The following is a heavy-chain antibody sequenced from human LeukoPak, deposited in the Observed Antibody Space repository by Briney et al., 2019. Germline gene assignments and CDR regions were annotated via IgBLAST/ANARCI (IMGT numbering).Heavy chain of an antibody. D-gene: IGHD6-13*01. V-gene: IGHV1-46*01. CDR1: GYTFTSYC. J-gene: IGHJ4*02. Sequence: ASVKVSCKASGYTFTSYCMYWVRQAPGQGLEWMGIINPSGGSTSYAPKFQGRVTLTRDTSTSTVYMELSSLRSEDTAVYYCARSSTLGNYFDYWGQGTLVTVSS. CDR2: INPSGGST. CDR3: ARSSTLGNYFDY.